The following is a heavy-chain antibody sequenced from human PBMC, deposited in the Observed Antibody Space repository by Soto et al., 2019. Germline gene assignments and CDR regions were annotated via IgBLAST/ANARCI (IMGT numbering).Heavy chain of an antibody. CDR1: GFTFSSYA. CDR3: AKESADDYTLFPRFDY. J-gene: IGHJ4*02. CDR2: ISGSGGST. Sequence: PGGSLRLSCAASGFTFSSYAMSWVRQAPGKGLEWVSAISGSGGSTYYADSVKGRFTISRDNSKNTLYLQMNSLRAEDTAIYYCAKESADDYTLFPRFDYWGQGTLVTVSS. V-gene: IGHV3-23*01. D-gene: IGHD4-4*01.